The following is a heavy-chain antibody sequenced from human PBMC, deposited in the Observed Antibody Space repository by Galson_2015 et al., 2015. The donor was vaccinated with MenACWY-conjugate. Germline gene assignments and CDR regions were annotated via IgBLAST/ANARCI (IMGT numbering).Heavy chain of an antibody. CDR2: ISPGGGTK. J-gene: IGHJ4*01. D-gene: IGHD3-10*02. V-gene: IGHV3-48*02. CDR3: SWGRKPTVNSMFIDY. Sequence: SLRLSCAASGITFSRCGMNWVRQAPGKGLEWISYISPGGGTKYYADSAKGRFTISRDDAENSLFLQLSSLRDEDTAVYYCSWGRKPTVNSMFIDYWGRGTKVIVSS. CDR1: GITFSRCG.